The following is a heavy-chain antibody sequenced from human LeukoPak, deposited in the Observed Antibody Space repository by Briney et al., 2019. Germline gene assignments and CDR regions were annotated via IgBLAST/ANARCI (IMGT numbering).Heavy chain of an antibody. CDR1: GYTFTGYY. CDR3: ASETC. J-gene: IGHJ4*02. V-gene: IGHV1-69*13. Sequence: SVKVSCKASGYTFTGYYMHWVRQAPGQGLEWMGGIIPIFGTANYAQKFQGRVTITADESTSTAYMELSSLRSEDTAVYYCASETCWGQGTLVTVSS. CDR2: IIPIFGTA.